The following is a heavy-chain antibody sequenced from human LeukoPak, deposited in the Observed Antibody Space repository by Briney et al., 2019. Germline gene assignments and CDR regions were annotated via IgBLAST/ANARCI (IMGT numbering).Heavy chain of an antibody. CDR2: IIPILGIA. V-gene: IGHV1-69*04. CDR1: GGTFSSYA. CDR3: ATEYGSGSYPFDY. D-gene: IGHD3-10*01. Sequence: SVKVSCTASGGTFSSYAISWVRQAPGQGLEWMGRIIPILGIANYAQKFQGRVTITADRSTSTAYMELSSLRSEDTAVYYCATEYGSGSYPFDYWGQGTLVTVSS. J-gene: IGHJ4*02.